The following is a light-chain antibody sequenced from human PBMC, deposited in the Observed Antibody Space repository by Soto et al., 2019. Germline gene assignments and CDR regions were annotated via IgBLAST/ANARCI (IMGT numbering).Light chain of an antibody. J-gene: IGKJ4*01. CDR3: MQALQTRLT. Sequence: DIVMTQSPLSLPVTPGEPASISCRSSQSLLNSNGYKYLNWYLQKPGQSPQLLIYLGSNRASGVPDRLSGSGSGTDFTLKISRVEAEDVGVYYCMQALQTRLTFGGGTKVEI. CDR1: QSLLNSNGYKY. CDR2: LGS. V-gene: IGKV2-28*01.